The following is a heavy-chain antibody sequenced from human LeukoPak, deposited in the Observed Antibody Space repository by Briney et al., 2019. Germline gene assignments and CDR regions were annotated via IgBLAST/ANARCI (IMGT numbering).Heavy chain of an antibody. CDR2: ISGSGGST. D-gene: IGHD6-19*01. CDR1: GFTFSSYA. V-gene: IGHV3-23*01. J-gene: IGHJ1*01. Sequence: GGSLRLSCAASGFTFSSYAMNWVRQAPGKGLEWVSAISGSGGSTYYADSVEGRFPISRDNSKNTLYLQMNSLRAEDTAVYYCAKGGPVAADPRYFQHWGQGTLVTVSS. CDR3: AKGGPVAADPRYFQH.